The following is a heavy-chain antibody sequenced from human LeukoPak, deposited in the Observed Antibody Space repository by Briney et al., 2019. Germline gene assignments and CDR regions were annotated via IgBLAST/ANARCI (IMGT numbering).Heavy chain of an antibody. V-gene: IGHV1-2*02. CDR1: GYTFTGYY. CDR2: INPNSGGT. D-gene: IGHD1-26*01. CDR3: ARGGGSYYYYYYMDV. J-gene: IGHJ6*03. Sequence: ASVKVSCKASGYTFTGYYIHWVRQAPGQGLEWMGWINPNSGGTNYAQKFQGRVTMTRDTSISTAYMELSRLRSDDTAVYYCARGGGSYYYYYYMDVWGKGTTVTVSS.